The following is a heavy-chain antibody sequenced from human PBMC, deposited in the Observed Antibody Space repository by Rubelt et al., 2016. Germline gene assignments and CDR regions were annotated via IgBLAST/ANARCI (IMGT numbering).Heavy chain of an antibody. CDR2: ISAYNGNT. D-gene: IGHD1-26*01. Sequence: QVQLVQSGAEVKKPGASVKVSCKASGYTFTSYGISWVRQAPGQGLEWMGWISAYNGNTNYAQKLQGRVTMTTDKSTSTVYMELSSLRSEDTAVYYCASNGSYSLFDYWGQGTLVTVSS. V-gene: IGHV1-18*01. J-gene: IGHJ4*02. CDR3: ASNGSYSLFDY. CDR1: GYTFTSYG.